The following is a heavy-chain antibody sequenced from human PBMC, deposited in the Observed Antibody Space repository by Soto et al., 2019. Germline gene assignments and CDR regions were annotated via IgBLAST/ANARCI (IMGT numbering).Heavy chain of an antibody. J-gene: IGHJ4*02. CDR2: IYYSGST. D-gene: IGHD6-6*01. CDR3: ARYRSSSSGIDY. CDR1: GGSISSSSYY. Sequence: SETLSLTCTVSGGSISSSSYYWGWIRQPPGKGLEWIGSIYYSGSTYYNPSLESRVTISVDTSKNQFSLKLSSVTAADTAVYYCARYRSSSSGIDYWGQGTLVTVS. V-gene: IGHV4-39*01.